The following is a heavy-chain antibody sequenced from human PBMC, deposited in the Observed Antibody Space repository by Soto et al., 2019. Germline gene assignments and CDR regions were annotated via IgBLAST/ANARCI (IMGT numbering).Heavy chain of an antibody. CDR2: IRAYNGDT. D-gene: IGHD3-16*01. J-gene: IGHJ6*02. CDR1: GYTFTAYD. CDR3: ARAGAAPYYYYXLDV. V-gene: IGHV1-18*01. Sequence: ASVKVSCKTSGYTFTAYDIYWVRQAPGQGLEWMGWIRAYNGDTNYAQKFQTRVTMTTDKSTDTAYMDLRSLTSDDTAIYYCARAGAAPYYYYXLDVWGQGTTVTVSS.